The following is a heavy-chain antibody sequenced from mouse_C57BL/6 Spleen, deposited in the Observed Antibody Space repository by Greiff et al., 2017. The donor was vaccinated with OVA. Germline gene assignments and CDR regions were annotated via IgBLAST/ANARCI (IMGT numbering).Heavy chain of an antibody. CDR3: AREGDTAQALDY. CDR2: ISYDGSN. V-gene: IGHV3-6*01. CDR1: GYSITSGYY. D-gene: IGHD3-2*02. Sequence: EVKVEESGPGLVKPSQSLSLTCSVTGYSITSGYYWNWIRQFPGNKLEWMGYISYDGSNNYNPSLKNRISITRDTSKNQFFLKLNSVTTEDTATYYCAREGDTAQALDYWGQGTTLTVSS. J-gene: IGHJ2*01.